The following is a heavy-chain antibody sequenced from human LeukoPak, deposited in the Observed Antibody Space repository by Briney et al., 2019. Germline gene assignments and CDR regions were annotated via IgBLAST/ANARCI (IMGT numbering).Heavy chain of an antibody. CDR2: ISTYDGGT. Sequence: GASVKVSCKASGYTFNRNGINWVRQAPGQGLEWMGWISTYDGGTNYAQKFRDRVTMLRDTSTSTAYMELRSLRSDDTAVYYCARGQPRHGPGNHDYWGQGTLVTVSS. D-gene: IGHD1-26*01. CDR1: GYTFNRNG. V-gene: IGHV1-18*01. CDR3: ARGQPRHGPGNHDY. J-gene: IGHJ4*02.